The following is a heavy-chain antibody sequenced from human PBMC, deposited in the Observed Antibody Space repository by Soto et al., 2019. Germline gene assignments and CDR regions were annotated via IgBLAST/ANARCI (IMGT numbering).Heavy chain of an antibody. J-gene: IGHJ3*02. D-gene: IGHD3-9*01. CDR1: GGTFSSYG. Sequence: QVQLVQSGAEVKKPGSSVKVSCKASGGTFSSYGISWVRQAPGQGLEWLGGTIPIFHTANYAQTFQGRLTITADASTSTAYMELSSLRSEDTAIYYCARDQTAVRYFGSDAFDIWGQGTMVTVSS. V-gene: IGHV1-69*01. CDR3: ARDQTAVRYFGSDAFDI. CDR2: TIPIFHTA.